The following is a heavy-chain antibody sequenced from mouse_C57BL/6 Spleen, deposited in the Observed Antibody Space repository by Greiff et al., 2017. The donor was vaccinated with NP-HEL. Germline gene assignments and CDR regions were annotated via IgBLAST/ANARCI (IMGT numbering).Heavy chain of an antibody. Sequence: QVQLQQSGAELVKPGASVKISCKASGYAFSSYWMNWVKQRPGQGLEWIGQIYPGDGDTNYNGKFKGKATLTADKSSSTAYMQLSSLTSEDSAVYFGARGDYYGSSYYFDYWGQGTTLTVSS. CDR2: IYPGDGDT. V-gene: IGHV1-80*01. D-gene: IGHD1-1*01. CDR3: ARGDYYGSSYYFDY. CDR1: GYAFSSYW. J-gene: IGHJ2*01.